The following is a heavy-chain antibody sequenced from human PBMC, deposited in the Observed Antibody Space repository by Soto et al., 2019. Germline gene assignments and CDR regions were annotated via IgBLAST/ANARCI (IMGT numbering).Heavy chain of an antibody. D-gene: IGHD2-15*01. CDR2: IDHSGST. CDR3: VRGLRYSGMDV. Sequence: KPSETLSLTCAVHGGSFSAYYWTWIRQPPGRGLEWIGEIDHSGSTNYNPSLESRVSMSIDTAKNRFSLNVSAVTAADTAVYYCVRGLRYSGMDVWGQGTTVTVSS. J-gene: IGHJ6*02. V-gene: IGHV4-34*01. CDR1: GGSFSAYY.